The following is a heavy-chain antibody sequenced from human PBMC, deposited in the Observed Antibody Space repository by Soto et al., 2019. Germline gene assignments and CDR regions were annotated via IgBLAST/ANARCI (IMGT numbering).Heavy chain of an antibody. V-gene: IGHV4-31*03. J-gene: IGHJ4*02. D-gene: IGHD1-1*01. CDR2: IYYSGST. Sequence: QVQLQESGPGLVKPSQTLSLTCTVSGGSISSGGYYWSWIRQHPGTVLAWIGYIYYSGSTYYNPSLKSRVTISVDTSKNQFALKLSSVTAADTAVYYCARDRSVNEGPVPSSGDWGQGTLVTVSS. CDR1: GGSISSGGYY. CDR3: ARDRSVNEGPVPSSGD.